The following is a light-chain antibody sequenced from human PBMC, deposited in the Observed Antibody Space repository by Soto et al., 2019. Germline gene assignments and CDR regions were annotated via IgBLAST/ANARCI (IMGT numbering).Light chain of an antibody. CDR3: HSYDSTLSASI. J-gene: IGLJ2*01. CDR1: SSNIGAGYD. CDR2: GNT. V-gene: IGLV1-40*01. Sequence: QSVLTQPPSVSGAPGQRVTISCTGSSSNIGAGYDVHWYHQLPGTAPKLLIFGNTNRPSGVPDRFSGSKPGTSAALAINGLQADDEANYNCHSYDSTLSASIFGGGTKLTVL.